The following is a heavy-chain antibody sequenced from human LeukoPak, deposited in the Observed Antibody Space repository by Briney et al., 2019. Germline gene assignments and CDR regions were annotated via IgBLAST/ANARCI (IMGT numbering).Heavy chain of an antibody. J-gene: IGHJ4*02. CDR3: ARLTFGGVIGFDY. D-gene: IGHD3-16*02. Sequence: KPGGSLRLSRAASGFTVSSNYMSWVRQAPGKGLEWVSSISSSGSHMYYADSVKGRFTISRDNAKNSLYLQMNSVRAEDTAVYYCARLTFGGVIGFDYWGQGTLVTVSS. V-gene: IGHV3-21*01. CDR2: ISSSGSHM. CDR1: GFTVSSNY.